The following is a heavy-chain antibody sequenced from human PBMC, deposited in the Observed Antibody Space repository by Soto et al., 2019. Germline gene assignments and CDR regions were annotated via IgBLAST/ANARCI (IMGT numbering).Heavy chain of an antibody. Sequence: PSETLSLTCTVSGGSISSGGYYWSWIRQHPGKGLEWIGYIYYRGTTYYNPSLRSRVTISVDTSKNQFSLKLSSVTAADTAVYYCAGIVVEAAQFDYWGQGTLVTVSS. CDR2: IYYRGTT. CDR1: GGSISSGGYY. CDR3: AGIVVEAAQFDY. D-gene: IGHD2-2*01. V-gene: IGHV4-31*03. J-gene: IGHJ4*02.